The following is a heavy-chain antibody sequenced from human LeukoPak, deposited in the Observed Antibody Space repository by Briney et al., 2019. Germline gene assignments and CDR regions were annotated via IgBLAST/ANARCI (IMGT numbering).Heavy chain of an antibody. CDR2: INWNGGST. J-gene: IGHJ3*02. CDR1: GFTFSSYG. D-gene: IGHD2/OR15-2a*01. CDR3: ARPIFLRTGAFDI. V-gene: IGHV3-20*04. Sequence: GGTLRLSCAASGFTFSSYGMSWVRQAPGKGLEWVSGINWNGGSTGYADSVKGRFTISRDNAKNSLYLQMNSLRAEDTALYYCARPIFLRTGAFDIWGQGTMVTVSS.